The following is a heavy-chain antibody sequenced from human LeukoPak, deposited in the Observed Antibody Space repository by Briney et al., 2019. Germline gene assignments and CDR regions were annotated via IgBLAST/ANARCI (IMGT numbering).Heavy chain of an antibody. CDR1: GFTFSDYY. Sequence: QSGGSLRLSCAASGFTFSDYYMSWFRQAPGKGLEWVSAISGSGGTTYYADSVRGRFTISRDNSKNTLYLQMNSLSAVVTAVYYCAKDADSRSYYLDYFAEWGLRTLVTVSS. J-gene: IGHJ4*02. V-gene: IGHV3-23*01. CDR3: AKDADSRSYYLDYFAE. CDR2: ISGSGGTT. D-gene: IGHD3-22*01.